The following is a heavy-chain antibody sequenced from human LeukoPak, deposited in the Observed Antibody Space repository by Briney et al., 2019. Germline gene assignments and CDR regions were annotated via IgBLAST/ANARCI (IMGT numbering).Heavy chain of an antibody. Sequence: PGGSLRLSCAASGFTFSSYSMNWVRQAPGKGLEWVSSISSSSSYIYYADSVKGRFTISRDNAKNSLYLQMNSLRAEDTAVYYCARDRERSTSFFYGMDVWGQGTTATVSS. V-gene: IGHV3-21*01. J-gene: IGHJ6*02. D-gene: IGHD2-2*01. CDR1: GFTFSSYS. CDR2: ISSSSSYI. CDR3: ARDRERSTSFFYGMDV.